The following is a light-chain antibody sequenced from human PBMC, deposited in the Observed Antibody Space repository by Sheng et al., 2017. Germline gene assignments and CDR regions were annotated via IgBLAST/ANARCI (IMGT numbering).Light chain of an antibody. CDR3: QQYGSSLPWT. V-gene: IGKV3-20*01. CDR2: GAS. J-gene: IGKJ1*01. CDR1: QSFSSSY. Sequence: EIVLTQSPGTLSVSPGERATLSCRASQSFSSSYLTWYQQKPGQAPRLLIYGASTRATGIPDRFSGSGPGTDFTLTIYRMEPEDFAVYYCQQYGSSLPWTFGQGTKVEIK.